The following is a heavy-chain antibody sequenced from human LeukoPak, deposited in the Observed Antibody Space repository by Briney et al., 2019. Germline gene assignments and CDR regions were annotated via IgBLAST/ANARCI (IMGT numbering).Heavy chain of an antibody. CDR1: GFNFISYR. D-gene: IGHD1-26*01. J-gene: IGHJ4*02. CDR2: IKQDGSEK. CDR3: AILFATPYYFDY. Sequence: GGSLRLSCVASGFNFISYRMSWVRQAPGKGLEWVANIKQDGSEKYYVDSVKGRFTISRDNAKNSLYLQMNSLRAEDTAVYYCAILFATPYYFDYWGQGTLVTVSS. V-gene: IGHV3-7*05.